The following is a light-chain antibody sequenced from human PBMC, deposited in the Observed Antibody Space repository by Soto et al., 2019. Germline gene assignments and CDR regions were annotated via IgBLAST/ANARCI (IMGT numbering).Light chain of an antibody. Sequence: EIVLTQSPGTLSLSPGERSTLSCRSSQSVSSSYVAWYQQKPGQAPRLLIYGASSRATGIPDRLSGSGSGTDFTLTISSLQSEDFAVYYCQQYNNWPPITSGQGTRLEI. J-gene: IGKJ5*01. V-gene: IGKV3-20*01. CDR3: QQYNNWPPIT. CDR1: QSVSSSY. CDR2: GAS.